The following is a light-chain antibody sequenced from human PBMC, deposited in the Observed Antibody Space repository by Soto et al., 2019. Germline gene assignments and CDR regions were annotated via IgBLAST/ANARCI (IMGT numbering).Light chain of an antibody. J-gene: IGKJ1*01. V-gene: IGKV3-20*01. CDR3: QQYGSSPRT. CDR1: QSVSSSY. CDR2: NAS. Sequence: IVLTQSPGTLSLSPGERATLSFRASQSVSSSYLAWYQQKPGQAPRLLIYNASNRATGIPDRFSGSGSGTDFTLTISRLEPDDFAVYYCQQYGSSPRTFGQGTKVDI.